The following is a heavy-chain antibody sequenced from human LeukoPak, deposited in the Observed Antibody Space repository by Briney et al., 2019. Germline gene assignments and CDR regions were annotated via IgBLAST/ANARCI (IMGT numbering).Heavy chain of an antibody. V-gene: IGHV4-4*07. Sequence: SETLSLTRTVTGRSISSYYWSWIRQPAGMGLVCIGRIYTSGSTNYNTSLKSRVTISVDKSKNQFSLKLSSVTAADTAVYYCARETYGDSYYYYYMDVWGKGTTVTVSS. CDR1: GRSISSYY. CDR3: ARETYGDSYYYYYMDV. D-gene: IGHD4-17*01. CDR2: IYTSGST. J-gene: IGHJ6*03.